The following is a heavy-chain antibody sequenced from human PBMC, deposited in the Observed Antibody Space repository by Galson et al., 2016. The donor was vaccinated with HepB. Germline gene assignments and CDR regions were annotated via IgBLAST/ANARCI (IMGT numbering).Heavy chain of an antibody. CDR1: GFTFSSSA. J-gene: IGHJ4*02. CDR3: ARDLAGSGWFH. CDR2: ISGGGDST. Sequence: SLRLSCAASGFTFSSSAMTWVRQAPGKGLEWVSTISGGGDSTYYADSVKGRFKISRDNSKNTLYVQMNSLRVEDTAVYYCARDLAGSGWFHWGQGNLVTVSS. D-gene: IGHD6-19*01. V-gene: IGHV3-23*01.